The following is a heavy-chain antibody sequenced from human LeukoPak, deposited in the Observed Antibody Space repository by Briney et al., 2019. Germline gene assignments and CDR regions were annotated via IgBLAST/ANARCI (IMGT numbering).Heavy chain of an antibody. CDR1: GGSISSGGYY. D-gene: IGHD5-18*01. Sequence: SQTLSLTCTVSGGSISSGGYYWSWIRQHPGKSLEWIGYIYYSGSTYYNPSLKSRVTISVDTSKNQFSLKLSSVTAADTAVYYCARDGDVDTAMVTWLFWGQGTLVTVSS. CDR3: ARDGDVDTAMVTWLF. V-gene: IGHV4-31*03. CDR2: IYYSGST. J-gene: IGHJ4*02.